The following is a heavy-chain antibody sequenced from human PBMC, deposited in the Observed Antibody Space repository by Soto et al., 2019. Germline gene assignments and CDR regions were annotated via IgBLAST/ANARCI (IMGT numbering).Heavy chain of an antibody. V-gene: IGHV4-30-4*01. Sequence: SETLSLTCTVSGGSISSGDYYWSWIRQPPGKGLEWIGYIYYSGSTYYNPSLKSRVTISVDTSKNQFSLKLSSVTAADTAVYYCARGGDCGGDCYSNWFDPWGQGTLVTV. CDR2: IYYSGST. D-gene: IGHD2-21*02. CDR3: ARGGDCGGDCYSNWFDP. CDR1: GGSISSGDYY. J-gene: IGHJ5*02.